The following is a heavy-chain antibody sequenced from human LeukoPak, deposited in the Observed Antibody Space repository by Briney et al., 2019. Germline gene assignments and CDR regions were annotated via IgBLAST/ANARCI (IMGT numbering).Heavy chain of an antibody. D-gene: IGHD2-2*01. V-gene: IGHV3-33*01. J-gene: IGHJ6*02. Sequence: PGGSLRLSCAASGFALSNYGMHWVRQAPGEGLEWVAVIWYDGSNKYYADSVKGRFTISRDNSKNTLYLQMNSLRAEDTAVYYCARREECSSTSCYYYYGMDVWGQGSTVTVSS. CDR2: IWYDGSNK. CDR3: ARREECSSTSCYYYYGMDV. CDR1: GFALSNYG.